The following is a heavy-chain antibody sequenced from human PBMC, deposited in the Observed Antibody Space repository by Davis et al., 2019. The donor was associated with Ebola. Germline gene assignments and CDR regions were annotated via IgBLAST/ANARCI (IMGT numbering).Heavy chain of an antibody. CDR3: TTPGGQDSGYDVFDI. V-gene: IGHV1-46*03. Sequence: ASVKVSCKASGYTFTNYYMYWVRQAPGQGLEWMGMINPNDGRTIYAQTFQGRVTVTRDTSTTTVYMDLSSLRSEDTALYYCTTPGGQDSGYDVFDIWGQGTMVTVSS. CDR2: INPNDGRT. CDR1: GYTFTNYY. D-gene: IGHD5-12*01. J-gene: IGHJ3*02.